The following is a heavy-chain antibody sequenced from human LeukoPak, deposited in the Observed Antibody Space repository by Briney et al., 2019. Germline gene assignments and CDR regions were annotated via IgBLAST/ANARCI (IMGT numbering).Heavy chain of an antibody. CDR3: ARERYYDYVWGSRDGMDV. J-gene: IGHJ6*02. D-gene: IGHD3-16*01. V-gene: IGHV4-61*08. CDR2: IYYSGST. CDR1: GGSISSGGYY. Sequence: SETLSLTCTVSGGSISSGGYYWSWIRQHPGKGLEWIGYIYYSGSTNYNPSLKSRVTISVDTSKNQFSLKLSSVTAADTAVYYCARERYYDYVWGSRDGMDVWGQGTTVTVSS.